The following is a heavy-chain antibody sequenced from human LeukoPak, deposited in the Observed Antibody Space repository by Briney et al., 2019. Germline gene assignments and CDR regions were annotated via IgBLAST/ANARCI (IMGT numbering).Heavy chain of an antibody. CDR1: GDSVSSNSAA. Sequence: SQTHSLTCAISGDSVSSNSAAWNWIRQSPSRGLEWLGRTYYRSKWYNDYAVSVKSRITVNPDTSKNQFSLQLNSVTPEDTAVYYCARGRFSSSWIPVGWFDPWGQGTLVTVSS. V-gene: IGHV6-1*01. D-gene: IGHD6-13*01. CDR3: ARGRFSSSWIPVGWFDP. CDR2: TYYRSKWYN. J-gene: IGHJ5*02.